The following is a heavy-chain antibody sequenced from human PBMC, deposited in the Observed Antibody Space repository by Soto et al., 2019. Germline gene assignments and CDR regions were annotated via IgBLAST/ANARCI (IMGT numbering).Heavy chain of an antibody. Sequence: ASVKVSWKASGYTFTNYAIHWVRQAPGRGLEWMGWINAGNGDTEYSQKFQSRVTFTRDASASTAYMELSSLRSEDTAVYYCARDQGYNDSSGYYYYWGQGTLVTVSS. J-gene: IGHJ4*02. CDR2: INAGNGDT. CDR1: GYTFTNYA. V-gene: IGHV1-3*01. D-gene: IGHD3-22*01. CDR3: ARDQGYNDSSGYYYY.